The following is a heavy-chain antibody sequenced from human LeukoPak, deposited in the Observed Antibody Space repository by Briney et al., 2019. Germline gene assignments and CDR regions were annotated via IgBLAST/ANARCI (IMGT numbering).Heavy chain of an antibody. CDR1: GYTFTGYY. D-gene: IGHD3-22*01. CDR2: INPNSGGT. CDR3: ARDTTIRDTMIVVVIRDTGYGMDV. Sequence: GASVKVSCKASGYTFTGYYMHWVRQAPGQGLEWMGWINPNSGGTNYAQKFQGRVTMTRDTSISTAYMELSRLRSDDTAVYYCARDTTIRDTMIVVVIRDTGYGMDVWGQGTTVTVSS. J-gene: IGHJ6*02. V-gene: IGHV1-2*02.